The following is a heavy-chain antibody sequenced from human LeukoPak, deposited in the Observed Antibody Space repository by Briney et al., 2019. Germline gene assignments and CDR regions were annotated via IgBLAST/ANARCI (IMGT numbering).Heavy chain of an antibody. CDR1: GFTFSSYG. CDR3: AKDQGGATSCGDY. Sequence: PGGSLRLSCAASGFTFSSYGMSWVRQAPGKGLEWVSAISGSGGSTYYADSVKGRFTISRDNSKNTLYLQMNSLRAEDTAVYYCAKDQGGATSCGDYWGQGTLVTVSS. D-gene: IGHD1-26*01. V-gene: IGHV3-23*01. J-gene: IGHJ4*02. CDR2: ISGSGGST.